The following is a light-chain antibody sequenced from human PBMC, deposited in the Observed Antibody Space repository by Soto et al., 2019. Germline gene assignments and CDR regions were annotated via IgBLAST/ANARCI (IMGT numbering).Light chain of an antibody. CDR3: QEYTTYSRT. V-gene: IGKV1-5*01. CDR1: QSISSW. Sequence: DIQMTQSPSTLSASVGDRVTITCWASQSISSWLAWYQQKPGKAPKVLIYDASTLETGVPSRFSGDGSGTEFTLTITSLQPDDFATYYCQEYTTYSRTFGQGTKVEVK. CDR2: DAS. J-gene: IGKJ1*01.